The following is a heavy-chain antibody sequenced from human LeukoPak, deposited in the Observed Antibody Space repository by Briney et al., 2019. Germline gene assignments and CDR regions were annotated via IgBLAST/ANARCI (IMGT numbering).Heavy chain of an antibody. J-gene: IGHJ5*02. Sequence: GEPLKISCKGSGYSFTNYWIGGVRQMPGKGLGWRGVIYPGDSDTRYSQSFQGQVTISADKSISTAYLQWSSLKASDTAMYYCARLGKSGYDSWFDPWGQGTLVTVSS. V-gene: IGHV5-51*01. CDR2: IYPGDSDT. D-gene: IGHD5-12*01. CDR1: GYSFTNYW. CDR3: ARLGKSGYDSWFDP.